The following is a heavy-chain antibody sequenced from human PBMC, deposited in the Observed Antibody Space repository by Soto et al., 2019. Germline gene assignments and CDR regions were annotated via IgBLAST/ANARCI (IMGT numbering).Heavy chain of an antibody. V-gene: IGHV4-4*02. CDR1: GGSMSSSNW. CDR2: AHHSGRT. D-gene: IGHD1-26*01. J-gene: IGHJ4*02. Sequence: QVQLQESGPGLVKPSGTLSLTCTVSGGSMSSSNWWNWVRQSPGKGLEWIGEAHHSGRTNYNPSLKSRVTISVDKSQYHFSLKLSSVTAADTAVYYCARSEATGLDYWGQGTLVTVSS. CDR3: ARSEATGLDY.